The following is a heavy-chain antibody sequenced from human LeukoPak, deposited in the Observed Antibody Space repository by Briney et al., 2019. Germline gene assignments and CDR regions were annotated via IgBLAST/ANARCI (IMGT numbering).Heavy chain of an antibody. CDR2: IYYSGST. J-gene: IGHJ4*02. CDR3: VREEMATKSPFDY. V-gene: IGHV4-39*07. D-gene: IGHD5-24*01. Sequence: SETLSLTCTVSGGSISSSSYYWGWIRQPPGKGLEWIGSIYYSGSTYYNPSLKSRVTISVDTSKNQFSLKLSSVTAADTAVYYCVREEMATKSPFDYWGQGTLVTVSS. CDR1: GGSISSSSYY.